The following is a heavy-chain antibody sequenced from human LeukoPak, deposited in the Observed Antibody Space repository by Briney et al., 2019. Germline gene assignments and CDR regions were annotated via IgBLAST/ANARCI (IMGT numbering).Heavy chain of an antibody. V-gene: IGHV3-23*01. J-gene: IGHJ5*02. CDR3: AKSPPLTNWFDP. Sequence: SGGSLRLSCAASGLTFSTYDMTWVRQAPGKGLEWVSAISGSGGSTYYADSVKGRFTISRDNSKNTLYLQMNSLRAEDTAVYYCAKSPPLTNWFDPWGQGTLVTVSS. CDR2: ISGSGGST. CDR1: GLTFSTYD.